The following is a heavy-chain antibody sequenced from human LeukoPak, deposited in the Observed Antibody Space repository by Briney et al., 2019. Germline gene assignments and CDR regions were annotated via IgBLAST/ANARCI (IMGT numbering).Heavy chain of an antibody. CDR2: INPSGGSA. CDR3: AREKRTFGGVIVPPLGY. J-gene: IGHJ4*02. Sequence: GASVKVSCKASGYTFTSFYMHWVRQAPGQGLEWVGIINPSGGSASYAQKFQGRVTITRDTSASTAYMELSSLRSEDTAVYYCAREKRTFGGVIVPPLGYWGQGTLVTVSS. V-gene: IGHV1-46*01. CDR1: GYTFTSFY. D-gene: IGHD3-16*02.